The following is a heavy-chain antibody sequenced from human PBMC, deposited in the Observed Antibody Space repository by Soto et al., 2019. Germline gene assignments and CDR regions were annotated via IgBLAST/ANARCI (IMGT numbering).Heavy chain of an antibody. Sequence: ASVKVSCKASGYTFTSYGISWVRQAPGQGLEWMGWISAYNGNTNYAQKLQGRVTMTTDTPTSTAYMELRSLRSDDTAVYYCARTYCSSARCYSDYWGQGTLVTVPS. CDR2: ISAYNGNT. CDR3: ARTYCSSARCYSDY. CDR1: GYTFTSYG. D-gene: IGHD2-2*01. V-gene: IGHV1-18*01. J-gene: IGHJ4*02.